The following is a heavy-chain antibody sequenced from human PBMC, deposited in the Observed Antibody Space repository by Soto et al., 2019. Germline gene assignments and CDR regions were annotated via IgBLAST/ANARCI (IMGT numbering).Heavy chain of an antibody. CDR1: GVSINSGGYY. J-gene: IGHJ4*02. CDR3: ARGEVRGGGGDY. CDR2: IYYSGNT. D-gene: IGHD3-10*01. V-gene: IGHV4-31*03. Sequence: QVQLQESGPGLVKPSQTLSLTCSVSGVSINSGGYYWSWIRQHPGKGLEWIGDIYYSGNTYYNPSLKSRVTISRDTSTNLFSLKLRSVTAADTAVYYCARGEVRGGGGDYWGQGTLVAVSS.